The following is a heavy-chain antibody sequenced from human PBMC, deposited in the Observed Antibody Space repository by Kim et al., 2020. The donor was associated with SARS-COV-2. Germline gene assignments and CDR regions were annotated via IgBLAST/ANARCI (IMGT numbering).Heavy chain of an antibody. Sequence: GGSLRLSCAASGFTFSNYAMSWVRQAPGKGLEWVSGISGSGYNTYYANSVKGRFTISRDISENTLHLQMNSLRAEDTAVYYCAKDAVTWSIRYSGSVSAYDISGQGTMVTVSS. CDR3: AKDAVTWSIRYSGSVSAYDI. J-gene: IGHJ3*02. CDR2: ISGSGYNT. CDR1: GFTFSNYA. D-gene: IGHD6-6*01. V-gene: IGHV3-23*01.